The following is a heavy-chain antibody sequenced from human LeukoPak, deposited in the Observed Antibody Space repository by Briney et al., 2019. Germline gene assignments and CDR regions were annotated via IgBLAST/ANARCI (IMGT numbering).Heavy chain of an antibody. CDR2: ISYDGSNK. Sequence: PGRSLRLSCAASGFTFSSYGMHWVRQAPGKGLEWVAVISYDGSNKYYADSVEGRFTISRDNSKNTLYLQMNSLRAEDTAVYYCAKDIAAAGPYYYYYGMDVWGQGTTVTVSS. CDR1: GFTFSSYG. V-gene: IGHV3-30*18. J-gene: IGHJ6*02. D-gene: IGHD6-13*01. CDR3: AKDIAAAGPYYYYYGMDV.